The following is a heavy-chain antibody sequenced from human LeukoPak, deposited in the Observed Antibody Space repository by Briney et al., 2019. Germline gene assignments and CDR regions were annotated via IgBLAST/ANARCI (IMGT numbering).Heavy chain of an antibody. D-gene: IGHD3-10*01. CDR2: ISGSGDIT. CDR3: AGGDGWFGELLSFDY. Sequence: GGSLRLSCAASGFPFSNYAMSWVRQAPGKGLEWVSAISGSGDITYYADSVKGRFTISRDNAKNSLYLQMNSLRDEDTAVYFCAGGDGWFGELLSFDYWGQGTLVTVSS. CDR1: GFPFSNYA. V-gene: IGHV3-23*01. J-gene: IGHJ4*02.